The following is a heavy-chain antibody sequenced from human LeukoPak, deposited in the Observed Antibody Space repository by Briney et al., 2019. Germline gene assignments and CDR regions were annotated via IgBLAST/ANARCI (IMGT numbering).Heavy chain of an antibody. D-gene: IGHD2-15*01. CDR3: ARVVPATRVFWRFDP. CDR2: INHSGST. J-gene: IGHJ5*02. V-gene: IGHV4-34*01. CDR1: GGSFSGYY. Sequence: SETLSLTCAVYGGSFSGYYWSWIRQPPGKGLEWIGEINHSGSTNYNPSLKSRVTISVDTSKNQFSLKLSSVTAADTAVYYCARVVPATRVFWRFDPWGQGTLVTVSS.